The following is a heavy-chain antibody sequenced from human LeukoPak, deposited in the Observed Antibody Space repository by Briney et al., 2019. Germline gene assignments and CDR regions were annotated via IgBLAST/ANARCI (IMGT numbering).Heavy chain of an antibody. CDR3: ARERSSGWSPFDY. D-gene: IGHD6-19*01. CDR1: GGTFISYA. J-gene: IGHJ4*02. CDR2: IIPIFGKA. Sequence: GASVKVSCKASGGTFISYAISWVRQAPGQGLEWMGGIIPIFGKANYAQKFQGRVTITADESTSTAYMELSSLRSEDTAVYYCARERSSGWSPFDYWGQGTPVTVSS. V-gene: IGHV1-69*13.